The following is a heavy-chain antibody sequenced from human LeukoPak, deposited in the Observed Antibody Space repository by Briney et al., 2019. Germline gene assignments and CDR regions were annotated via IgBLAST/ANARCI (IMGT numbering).Heavy chain of an antibody. CDR1: GFTFSTYA. Sequence: GGSLRLSCAASGFTFSTYAMIWVRQAPGKGLEGVSLIGGSDGRTRYADSVKGRFTISRDNSKNTLYLEMNSLRAEDTAVYYCAKDSSSYDWGYMDVWGKGTTVTISS. J-gene: IGHJ6*03. D-gene: IGHD3-22*01. CDR2: IGGSDGRT. V-gene: IGHV3-23*01. CDR3: AKDSSSYDWGYMDV.